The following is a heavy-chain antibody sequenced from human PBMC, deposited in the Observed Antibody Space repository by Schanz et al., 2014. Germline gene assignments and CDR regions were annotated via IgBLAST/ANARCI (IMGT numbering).Heavy chain of an antibody. CDR2: LSEGGGGT. D-gene: IGHD2-21*02. CDR3: AKDLGVDCGDGCFNWYFDL. V-gene: IGHV3-23*04. J-gene: IGHJ2*01. Sequence: EVQLVESGGGWVQPGGSLRLSCAASGFTLSNYAMSWVRQAPGKGLEWVSALSEGGGGTHYADSVRGRFTISRDNCRSTMYLQMNSLRAEDTAVYFCAKDLGVDCGDGCFNWYFDLWGRGTLVTVSS. CDR1: GFTLSNYA.